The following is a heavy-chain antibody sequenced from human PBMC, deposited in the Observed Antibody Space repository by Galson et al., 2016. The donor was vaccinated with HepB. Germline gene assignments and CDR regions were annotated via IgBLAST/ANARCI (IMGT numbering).Heavy chain of an antibody. V-gene: IGHV3-30*04. CDR3: ALGVY. D-gene: IGHD2-8*01. Sequence: SLRLSCAASGFNFSTFALHRVRQTPGKGLEWVAIISYDSSTKYYADSVKGRFNISRDNSNNTLYLQMNSLKGEDSAVYYCALGVYWGQGTLVTVSS. CDR1: GFNFSTFA. J-gene: IGHJ4*02. CDR2: ISYDSSTK.